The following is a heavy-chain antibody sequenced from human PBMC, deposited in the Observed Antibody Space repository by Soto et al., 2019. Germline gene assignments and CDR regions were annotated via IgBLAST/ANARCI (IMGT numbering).Heavy chain of an antibody. V-gene: IGHV4-39*01. Sequence: PSETLSLTCSFSGDSISNSRFYWAWIRQPPGEGLEWIGSIYHTGNAYYNPSLKSRVTIFVDTSKNQFSLKLTSVTAADTALYYCARDYFDSWGPGTLVTVSS. CDR1: GDSISNSRFY. CDR2: IYHTGNA. J-gene: IGHJ4*02. CDR3: ARDYFDS.